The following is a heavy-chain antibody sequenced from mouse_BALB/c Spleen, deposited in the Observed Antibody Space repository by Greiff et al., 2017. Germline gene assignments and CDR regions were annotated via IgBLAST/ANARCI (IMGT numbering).Heavy chain of an antibody. D-gene: IGHD2-4*01. Sequence: QVQLKESGAELARPGASVKLSCKASGYTFTSYWMQWVKQRPGQGLEWIGAIYPGDGDTRYTQKFKGKATLTADKSSSTAYMQLSSLASEDSAVYYCARRYDYGPMDYWGQGTSVTVSS. CDR3: ARRYDYGPMDY. V-gene: IGHV1-87*01. CDR1: GYTFTSYW. J-gene: IGHJ4*01. CDR2: IYPGDGDT.